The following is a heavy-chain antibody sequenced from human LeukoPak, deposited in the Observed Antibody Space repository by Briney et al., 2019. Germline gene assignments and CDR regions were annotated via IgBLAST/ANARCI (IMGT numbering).Heavy chain of an antibody. J-gene: IGHJ4*02. D-gene: IGHD5-24*01. V-gene: IGHV3-23*01. Sequence: GGTLRLSCAASGFSFSTYGMSWVGQAPGKGGGWVSGISGSGGRTYYADSVKGRFTISRDNSKNTLYLQMNSLRAEDTAVYYCAKRDGSYWGQGPLVTVSS. CDR2: ISGSGGRT. CDR1: GFSFSTYG. CDR3: AKRDGSY.